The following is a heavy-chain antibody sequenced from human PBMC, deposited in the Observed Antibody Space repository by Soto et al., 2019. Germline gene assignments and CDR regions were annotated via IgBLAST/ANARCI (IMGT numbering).Heavy chain of an antibody. CDR2: IRNKANSYTT. V-gene: IGHV3-72*01. J-gene: IGHJ4*02. CDR1: RFTFSDHY. CDR3: TSAGIVATPYYFDY. Sequence: EVQLVESGGGLVQPGGSLRLSCAASRFTFSDHYMDWVRQAPGKGLEWVGRIRNKANSYTTEYAASVKGRFTISRDDSKNSRYLQMNSLKTEDTAVYYCTSAGIVATPYYFDYWGQGTLVTVSS. D-gene: IGHD5-12*01.